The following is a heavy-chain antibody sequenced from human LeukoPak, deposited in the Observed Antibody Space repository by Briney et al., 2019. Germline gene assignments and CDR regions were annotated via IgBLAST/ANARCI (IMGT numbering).Heavy chain of an antibody. CDR3: ATVGAYYDSSGYIG. CDR1: GYTLTELS. V-gene: IGHV1-24*01. CDR2: FDPEDGET. J-gene: IGHJ4*02. D-gene: IGHD3-22*01. Sequence: ASVKVSCKVSGYTLTELSMHWVRQAPGKGLEWMGGFDPEDGETIYARKFQGRVTMTEDTSTDTAYMELSSLRSEDTAVYYCATVGAYYDSSGYIGWGQGTLVTVSS.